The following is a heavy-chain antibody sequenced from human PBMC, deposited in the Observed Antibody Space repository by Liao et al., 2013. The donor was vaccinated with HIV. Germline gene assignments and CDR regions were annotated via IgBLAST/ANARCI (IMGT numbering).Heavy chain of an antibody. CDR3: ARDARSGPFDY. Sequence: QVQLQESGPGLVKPSQTLSLTCTVSGGSISSGDYYWSWIRQPPGKGLEWIGRIYTSGSTNYNPSLRSRVSMSIDTSKNRFSLRLTSVTAADTATYYCARDARSGPFDYWGPEPWSPSPQ. J-gene: IGHJ4*01. CDR1: GGSISSGDYY. D-gene: IGHD3-3*01. CDR2: IYTSGST. V-gene: IGHV4-61*02.